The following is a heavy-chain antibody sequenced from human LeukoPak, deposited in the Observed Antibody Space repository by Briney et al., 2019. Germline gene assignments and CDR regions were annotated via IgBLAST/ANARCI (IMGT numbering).Heavy chain of an antibody. J-gene: IGHJ3*02. D-gene: IGHD3-22*01. CDR1: GYIFTNHY. Sequence: ASVKVSCKASGYIFTNHYMHWVRQAPGQGLEWMGLINPSGSSTLYAEKFRGRIIMTRDMSTATDYMELSSLRSEDTAVYYCARVKSYYYDTSDKDAFDIWGQGTMVTVSS. V-gene: IGHV1-46*01. CDR2: INPSGSST. CDR3: ARVKSYYYDTSDKDAFDI.